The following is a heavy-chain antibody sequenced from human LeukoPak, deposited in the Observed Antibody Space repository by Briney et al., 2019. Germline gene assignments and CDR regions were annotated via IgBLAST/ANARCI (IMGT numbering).Heavy chain of an antibody. V-gene: IGHV3-11*01. J-gene: IGHJ4*02. CDR3: ARRRYNWNAIDY. Sequence: GGSLRPSCAASGFTFSDYYMSWIRQAPGKGLEWVSYISSSGNIIYYADSVKGRFTISRDNAKNSLYLQMNSLRAEDTAVYYCARRRYNWNAIDYWGQGTLVTVSS. D-gene: IGHD1-20*01. CDR1: GFTFSDYY. CDR2: ISSSGNII.